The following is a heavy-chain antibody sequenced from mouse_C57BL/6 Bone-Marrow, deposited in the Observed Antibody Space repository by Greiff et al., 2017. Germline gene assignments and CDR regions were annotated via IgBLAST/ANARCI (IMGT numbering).Heavy chain of an antibody. Sequence: QVQLQPSGAELVKPGASVKISCKASGYAFSSYWMNWVKQRPGKGLEWIGQIYPGDGDTNYNGKFKGKATLTADKSSSTAYMQLSSLTSEDSAVYFCARRTTVVDYYAMDYWGQGTSVTVSS. V-gene: IGHV1-80*01. CDR3: ARRTTVVDYYAMDY. D-gene: IGHD1-1*01. J-gene: IGHJ4*01. CDR1: GYAFSSYW. CDR2: IYPGDGDT.